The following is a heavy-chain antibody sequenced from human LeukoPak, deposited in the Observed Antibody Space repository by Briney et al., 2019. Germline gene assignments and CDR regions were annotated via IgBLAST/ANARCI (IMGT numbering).Heavy chain of an antibody. CDR2: INQDENHR. J-gene: IGHJ4*02. Sequence: GGSLRLSCVVSGFTFRNYWMTWVRQAPGKGLEWVASINQDENHRHYVPSARGRFTISRDNAKNSLLLQMNSLTAEDTAIYYCARSGPQAPDCYHYWGQGTQVTVSS. D-gene: IGHD2-21*02. CDR3: ARSGPQAPDCYHY. CDR1: GFTFRNYW. V-gene: IGHV3-7*03.